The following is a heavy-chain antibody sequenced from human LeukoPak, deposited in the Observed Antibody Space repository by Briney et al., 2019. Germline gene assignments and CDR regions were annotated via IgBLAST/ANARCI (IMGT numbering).Heavy chain of an antibody. D-gene: IGHD4-23*01. CDR2: INHSGST. Sequence: SETLSLTCAVYGGSFSGYYWSWIRQPPGKGLEWIGEINHSGSTNYNPSLKSRVTISVDTSKNQFSLKLSSVTAADTAVYYCARRPATVVTVPLYYYYYMDVWGKGTTVTISS. CDR3: ARRPATVVTVPLYYYYYMDV. V-gene: IGHV4-34*01. CDR1: GGSFSGYY. J-gene: IGHJ6*03.